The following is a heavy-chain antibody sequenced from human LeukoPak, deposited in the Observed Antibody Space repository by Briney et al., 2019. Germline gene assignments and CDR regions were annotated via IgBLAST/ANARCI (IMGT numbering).Heavy chain of an antibody. J-gene: IGHJ4*02. V-gene: IGHV3-21*01. D-gene: IGHD6-13*01. Sequence: GGSLRLSCAASGFTFSSYSMNWVRQAPGKGLEWVSSISSSSSYIYYADSVKGRFTISRDNAKNSLYLQMNSLRAEDTAVYYCAKAGYSSSFTDHWGQGTLVTVSS. CDR1: GFTFSSYS. CDR3: AKAGYSSSFTDH. CDR2: ISSSSSYI.